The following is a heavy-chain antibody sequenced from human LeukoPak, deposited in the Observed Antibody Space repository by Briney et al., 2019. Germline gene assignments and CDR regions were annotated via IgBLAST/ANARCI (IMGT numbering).Heavy chain of an antibody. CDR3: AKYFYSDNDFRPGRRYFDF. V-gene: IGHV3-53*01. J-gene: IGHJ4*02. D-gene: IGHD3/OR15-3a*01. CDR2: ILTAGKA. CDR1: GFTVSSNF. Sequence: GGSLRLSCAASGFTVSSNFMSWVRQAPGKGLEWVSVILTAGKAYYADSVKGRFTISRDNSKNTLFLQMNSLRAEDTAMYFCAKYFYSDNDFRPGRRYFDFWGQGTLVTVSS.